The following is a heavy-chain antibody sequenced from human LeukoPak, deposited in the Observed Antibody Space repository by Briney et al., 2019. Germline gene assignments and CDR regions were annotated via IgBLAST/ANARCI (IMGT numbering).Heavy chain of an antibody. Sequence: PSETLSLTCAVSGGSISSGGYSWSWIRQPPGKGLEWIGYIYHSGSTYYNPSLKSRVTISVDTSKNQFSLKLSSVTAADTAVYYCARSYPQYSGSYCFDYWGQGTLVTVS. CDR2: IYHSGST. CDR3: ARSYPQYSGSYCFDY. D-gene: IGHD1-26*01. J-gene: IGHJ4*02. V-gene: IGHV4-30-2*01. CDR1: GGSISSGGYS.